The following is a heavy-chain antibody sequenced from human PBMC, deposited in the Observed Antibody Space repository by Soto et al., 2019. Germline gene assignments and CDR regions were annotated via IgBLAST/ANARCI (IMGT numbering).Heavy chain of an antibody. CDR1: GFTFSSYG. D-gene: IGHD6-19*01. CDR2: IYYDGSNR. J-gene: IGHJ5*02. Sequence: QVQLVESGGGVVQPGRSLRLSCAASGFTFSSYGIHWVRQAPGKGLEGLTSIYYDGSNRYYADSVKGRFTISRDNSKNTVYLQMNSLRVEDTAVYYCAREREWLVNWFDPWGQGTLVTVSS. CDR3: AREREWLVNWFDP. V-gene: IGHV3-33*01.